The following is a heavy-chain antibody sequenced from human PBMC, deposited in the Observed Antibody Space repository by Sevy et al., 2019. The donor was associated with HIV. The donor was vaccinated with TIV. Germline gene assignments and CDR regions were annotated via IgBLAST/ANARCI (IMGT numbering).Heavy chain of an antibody. J-gene: IGHJ5*02. CDR3: ARDYGIAARPHWFDP. Sequence: ASVKVSCKASGGTFSSYAISWVRQAPGQGLEWMGGIIPIFGTANYAQKFQGRVTITADESTSTAYMELSSLRSEDTAVYYCARDYGIAARPHWFDPWGQRTLVTVSS. CDR2: IIPIFGTA. D-gene: IGHD6-6*01. V-gene: IGHV1-69*13. CDR1: GGTFSSYA.